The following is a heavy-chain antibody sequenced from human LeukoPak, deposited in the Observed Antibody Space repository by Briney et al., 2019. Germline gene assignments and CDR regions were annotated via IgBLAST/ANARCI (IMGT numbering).Heavy chain of an antibody. CDR1: GGSISSYY. CDR2: ISHSGST. V-gene: IGHV4-59*08. D-gene: IGHD6-19*01. CDR3: ARLATAGYLNY. J-gene: IGHJ4*02. Sequence: SETLSLTCTVSGGSISSYYWSWIRQPPGKGLEWIGYISHSGSTNYNPSLKSRVTISVDTSKKQFSLRVNSVTAADTAVYYCARLATAGYLNYWDQGTLVAVSS.